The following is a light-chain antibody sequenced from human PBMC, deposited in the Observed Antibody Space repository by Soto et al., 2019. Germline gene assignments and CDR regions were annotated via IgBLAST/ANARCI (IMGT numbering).Light chain of an antibody. V-gene: IGKV1-39*01. J-gene: IGKJ2*01. CDR1: QSVSTY. CDR3: QQTYMVPCT. CDR2: GVS. Sequence: DIQMTQFPSSLSASAGERVTITCRASQSVSTYLSWYVQEPGSAPKLLIYGVSKLESGIAPRFTGSGLATEFTLTINSLQPEGFAVYFCQQTYMVPCTFGQGTKVEI.